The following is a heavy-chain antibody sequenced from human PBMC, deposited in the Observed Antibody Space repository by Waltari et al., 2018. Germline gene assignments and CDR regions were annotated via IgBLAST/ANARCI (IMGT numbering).Heavy chain of an antibody. V-gene: IGHV4-4*07. CDR2: ICGGGGT. J-gene: IGHJ6*02. CDR1: GGPISSSY. CDR3: ARDRTVPDEYGMDV. D-gene: IGHD4-4*01. Sequence: QVQLQESGPGLVKPSETLSLTCTVAGGPISSSYWSWVRQPAGKGLAWIGRICGGGGTDYNPSLKSRVNMSVDTSKKPLSLKLNSVTAADTAVYYCARDRTVPDEYGMDVWGQGTTVTVSS.